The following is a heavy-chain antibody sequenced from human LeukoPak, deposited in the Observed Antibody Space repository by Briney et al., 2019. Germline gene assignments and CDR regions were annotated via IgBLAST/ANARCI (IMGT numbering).Heavy chain of an antibody. CDR1: GFTFSSYS. Sequence: PGGSLRLSCAASGFTFSSYSMNWVRQAPGKGLEWVSYISSSSSTIYYADSVKGRFTISRDNAKNSLYLQMNSLRAEDTAVYYCARDGGGRLGGLSTAYFDYWGQGTLVTVSS. V-gene: IGHV3-48*01. CDR3: ARDGGGRLGGLSTAYFDY. CDR2: ISSSSSTI. D-gene: IGHD3-16*02. J-gene: IGHJ4*02.